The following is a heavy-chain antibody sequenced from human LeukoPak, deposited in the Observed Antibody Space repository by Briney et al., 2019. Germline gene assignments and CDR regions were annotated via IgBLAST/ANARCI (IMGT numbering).Heavy chain of an antibody. Sequence: GASVKVSCKASGYTFTNYDINWVRQAPGQGLEWMGWISAYNDNTNYAQKLQGRVTMTTDTSTSTAYMDLRSPRPDDTAVYYCARFRAGVGEPYGDYWGQGTLVTVSS. CDR3: ARFRAGVGEPYGDY. V-gene: IGHV1-18*01. CDR1: GYTFTNYD. CDR2: ISAYNDNT. J-gene: IGHJ4*02. D-gene: IGHD3-10*01.